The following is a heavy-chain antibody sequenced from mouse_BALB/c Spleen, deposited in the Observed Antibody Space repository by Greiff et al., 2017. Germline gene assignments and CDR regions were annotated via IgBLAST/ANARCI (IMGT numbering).Heavy chain of an antibody. Sequence: VQLVESGAELMKPGASVKISCKATGYTFSSYWIEWVKQRPGHGLEWIGEILPGSGSTNYNEKFKGKATFTADTSSNTAYMQLSSLTSEDSAVYYCAGGLGRAWFAYWGQGTLVTVSA. D-gene: IGHD4-1*01. CDR2: ILPGSGST. CDR1: GYTFSSYW. CDR3: AGGLGRAWFAY. V-gene: IGHV1-9*01. J-gene: IGHJ3*01.